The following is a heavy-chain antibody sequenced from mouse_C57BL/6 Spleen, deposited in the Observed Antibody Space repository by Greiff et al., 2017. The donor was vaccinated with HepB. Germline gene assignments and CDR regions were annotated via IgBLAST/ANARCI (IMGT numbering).Heavy chain of an antibody. V-gene: IGHV1-64*01. CDR1: GYTFTSYC. CDR3: GREGEYFDV. Sequence: QVQLQQPGAELVKPGASVKLSCKASGYTFTSYCMHWVKQRPGQGLEWIGMIHPNSGSTNYNKKFKSKATLTVDKSSSTAYMQLSSLTSEDSAVYYGGREGEYFDVWGTGTTVTVSS. J-gene: IGHJ1*03. CDR2: IHPNSGST.